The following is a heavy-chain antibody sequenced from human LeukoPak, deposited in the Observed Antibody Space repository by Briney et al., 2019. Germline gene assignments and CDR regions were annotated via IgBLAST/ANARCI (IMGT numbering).Heavy chain of an antibody. CDR3: ASPSSGRQLLSWDYYYMDV. Sequence: KPSETLSLTCTASGGSISSSSYYWGWIRQPPGRGLEWIGSIYYSGSTYYNPSLKSRVTISVDTSKNQFSLKLSSVTAADTAVYYCASPSSGRQLLSWDYYYMDVWGKGTTVTVSS. CDR1: GGSISSSSYY. V-gene: IGHV4-39*07. CDR2: IYYSGST. J-gene: IGHJ6*03. D-gene: IGHD2-2*01.